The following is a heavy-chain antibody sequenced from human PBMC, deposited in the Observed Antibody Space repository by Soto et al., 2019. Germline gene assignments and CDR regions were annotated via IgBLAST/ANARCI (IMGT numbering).Heavy chain of an antibody. J-gene: IGHJ4*02. Sequence: ASVKVSCKASGYSLTGYYIHWVRQAPGQGLEWMGRINPSDGTSAYTQQFQGRFFMTRDTSTSTVFMELNSLKSQDTALYFCAREGSGSYLVLWGQGTLVTVSS. CDR2: INPSDGTS. D-gene: IGHD3-22*01. V-gene: IGHV1-46*01. CDR3: AREGSGSYLVL. CDR1: GYSLTGYY.